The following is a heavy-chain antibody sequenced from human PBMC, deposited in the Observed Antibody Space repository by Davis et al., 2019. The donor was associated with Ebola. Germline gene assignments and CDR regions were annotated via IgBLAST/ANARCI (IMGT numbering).Heavy chain of an antibody. Sequence: SGPPLVKPTQTLTLPCTFSGFSLSTSGVGVGWIRQPPGKALELLALIYWNEDKRYSPSLNSRLTITKDTSKNQVVLTMTNMDPVDTATYCCARRQGLSSGSGWNSGVFDFWGQGILVTVSS. CDR3: ARRQGLSSGSGWNSGVFDF. J-gene: IGHJ4*02. CDR1: GFSLSTSGVG. CDR2: IYWNEDK. V-gene: IGHV2-5*01. D-gene: IGHD1-7*01.